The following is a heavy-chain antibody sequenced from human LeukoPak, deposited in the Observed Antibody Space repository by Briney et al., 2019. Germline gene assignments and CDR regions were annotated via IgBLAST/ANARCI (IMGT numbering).Heavy chain of an antibody. J-gene: IGHJ6*02. CDR1: GFTSIAYA. CDR3: ARNQQLGGHSYYYYGMDV. V-gene: IGHV3-23*01. Sequence: GGSLRLSCVGSGFTSIAYALTWARQAPGKGLDWVSGISGVGVTTYYADSVKCRFTISRDNSKNTLYLQMNSLRADDTAIYYCARNQQLGGHSYYYYGMDVWGQGTTVTVSS. D-gene: IGHD3-16*01. CDR2: ISGVGVTT.